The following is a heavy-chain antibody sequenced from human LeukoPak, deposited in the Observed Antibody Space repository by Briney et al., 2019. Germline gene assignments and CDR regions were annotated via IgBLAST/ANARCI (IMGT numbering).Heavy chain of an antibody. V-gene: IGHV3-7*01. D-gene: IGHD3-3*01. J-gene: IGHJ4*02. CDR1: GFSFSTYW. CDR3: ARRVRSGFFDN. Sequence: GGSLRLSCAASGFSFSTYWMNWVRQAPGRGLEWVANIKQDGSEKYYVDSVKDRFTISRDTAKNSLYLQLNSLRAEDTAVYYCARRVRSGFFDNWGQGTLVTVSS. CDR2: IKQDGSEK.